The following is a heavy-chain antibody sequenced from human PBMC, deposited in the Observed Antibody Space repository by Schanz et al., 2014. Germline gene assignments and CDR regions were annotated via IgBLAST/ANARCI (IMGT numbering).Heavy chain of an antibody. CDR2: ISYEGSKK. D-gene: IGHD2-15*01. Sequence: QVQLVESGGGVVQPGRSLKLSCAASGFTFNDYAMHWVRQAPGEGLEWVAVISYEGSKKYYPDSVQGRFTISRDNSKNTVYLQMNSLRAEDTAVYYCARDPGGTKTHGLWGQGTLVTVSS. J-gene: IGHJ4*02. CDR1: GFTFNDYA. V-gene: IGHV3-30*14. CDR3: ARDPGGTKTHGL.